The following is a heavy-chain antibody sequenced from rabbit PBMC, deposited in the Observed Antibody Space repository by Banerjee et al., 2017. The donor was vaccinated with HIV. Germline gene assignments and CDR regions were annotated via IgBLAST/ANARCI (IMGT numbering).Heavy chain of an antibody. D-gene: IGHD8-1*01. CDR3: AREDYPGGGYGNFNL. CDR1: GFSFSSYW. J-gene: IGHJ4*01. Sequence: QSLEESGGGLVQPEGSLTLTCTASGFSFSSYWMWWVRQAPGKGLEWIACIYAGISGSTYYASWAKGRFTISKTSSTTVTLEMTSLTAADTATYFCAREDYPGGGYGNFNLWGPGTLVTVS. V-gene: IGHV1S40*01. CDR2: IYAGISGST.